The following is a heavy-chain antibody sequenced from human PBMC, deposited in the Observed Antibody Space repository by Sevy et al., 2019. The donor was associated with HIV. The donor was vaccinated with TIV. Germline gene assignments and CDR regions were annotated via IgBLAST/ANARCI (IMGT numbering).Heavy chain of an antibody. V-gene: IGHV3-7*01. Sequence: GGSLRLSCAASGFSFSWYWMSWVRQTPEKGLEWVANIKQDGSEKNYVDSVKGRFTISRDNAKNSLYLQMNSLTDEDTAVYYCARDKVTYSYYDYWGQGILVTVSS. CDR2: IKQDGSEK. CDR1: GFSFSWYW. D-gene: IGHD3-10*01. J-gene: IGHJ4*02. CDR3: ARDKVTYSYYDY.